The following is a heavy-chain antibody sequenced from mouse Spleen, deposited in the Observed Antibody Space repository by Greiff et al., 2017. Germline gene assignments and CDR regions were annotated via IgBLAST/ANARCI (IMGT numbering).Heavy chain of an antibody. D-gene: IGHD2-4*01. CDR3: ARGLRQGSAY. J-gene: IGHJ2*01. CDR1: GYTFTSYW. CDR2: INPSTGYT. Sequence: VQLQQSGAELVMPGASVKMSCKASGYTFTSYWMHWVKQRPGQGLEWIGYINPSTGYTEYNQKFKGKATLTADTSSSTAYMQLSSLTSEDSAVYFCARGLRQGSAYWGQGTTLTVSS. V-gene: IGHV1-7*01.